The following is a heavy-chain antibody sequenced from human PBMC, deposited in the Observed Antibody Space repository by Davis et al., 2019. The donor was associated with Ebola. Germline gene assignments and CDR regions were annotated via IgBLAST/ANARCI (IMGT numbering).Heavy chain of an antibody. V-gene: IGHV4-39*01. CDR3: VRHRYSTMIRGIHT. CDR2: FFYGGST. J-gene: IGHJ4*02. D-gene: IGHD3-10*01. Sequence: MPSETLSLTCTVSGGSISSSSYYWGWIRQPPGKGLEWIGSFFYGGSTYYNPSLKSRVAISVDTSRNQLSLKLSSVTAADTAVYYCVRHRYSTMIRGIHTWGQGTLVTVSS. CDR1: GGSISSSSYY.